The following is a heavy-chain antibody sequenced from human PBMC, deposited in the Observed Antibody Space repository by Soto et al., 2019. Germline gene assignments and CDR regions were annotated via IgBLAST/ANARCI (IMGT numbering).Heavy chain of an antibody. CDR3: AREDIVVVVAATGWYGMDV. D-gene: IGHD2-15*01. V-gene: IGHV1-69*01. Sequence: QVQLVQSGAEVKKPGSSVKVSCKASGGTFSSYAISWVRQAPGQGLEWMGGIIPIFGTANYAQKFQGRVTITADESTSTVYMELSSLRSEDTAVYYCAREDIVVVVAATGWYGMDVWGQGTTVTVSS. J-gene: IGHJ6*02. CDR1: GGTFSSYA. CDR2: IIPIFGTA.